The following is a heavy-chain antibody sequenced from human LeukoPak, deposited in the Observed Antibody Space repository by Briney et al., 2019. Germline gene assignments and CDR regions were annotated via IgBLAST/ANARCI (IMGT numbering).Heavy chain of an antibody. CDR2: INPSGGST. CDR1: GYNFTSYY. CDR3: ARAILELRAAFDI. V-gene: IGHV1-46*01. Sequence: GASVKVSCKAAGYNFTSYYMHWVRQAPGQGLEWMGIINPSGGSTSYAQKFQGRVTMTRDTSTSTVYMELSSLRSEDTAVYYCARAILELRAAFDIWGQGTMVTVSS. J-gene: IGHJ3*02. D-gene: IGHD1-7*01.